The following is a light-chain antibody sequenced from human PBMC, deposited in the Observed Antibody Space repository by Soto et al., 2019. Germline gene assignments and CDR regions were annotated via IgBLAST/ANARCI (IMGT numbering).Light chain of an antibody. V-gene: IGLV1-40*01. Sequence: QSVLTQPPSVSGAPGQMVPISFPGNSSNIGSNFDVHWAQQFPGIAPKVLIFGNNIRPSVVRDRLSASKSGTSASLAITGLQAEDEAVYFYQSHDNTIAGSMVLGGGTKVTVL. J-gene: IGLJ3*02. CDR1: SSNIGSNFD. CDR2: GNN. CDR3: QSHDNTIAGSMV.